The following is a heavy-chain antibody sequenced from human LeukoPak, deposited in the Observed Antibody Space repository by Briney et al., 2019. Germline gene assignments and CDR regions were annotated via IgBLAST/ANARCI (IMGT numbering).Heavy chain of an antibody. Sequence: ASVKVSCKASGYTFTSYDINWVRQATGQGLEWMGWMNPNSGNTGYAQKFQGRVTITRNTSISTAYMELSSLRSEDTAVYSCAGGRGGKYCSSTSCYLGLFDYWGQGTLVTVSS. CDR2: MNPNSGNT. CDR1: GYTFTSYD. V-gene: IGHV1-8*03. CDR3: AGGRGGKYCSSTSCYLGLFDY. J-gene: IGHJ4*02. D-gene: IGHD2-2*01.